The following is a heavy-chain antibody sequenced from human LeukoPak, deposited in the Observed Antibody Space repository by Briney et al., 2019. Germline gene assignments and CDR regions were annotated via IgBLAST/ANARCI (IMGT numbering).Heavy chain of an antibody. V-gene: IGHV3-7*01. CDR2: INQDGSEK. CDR1: GFTCSGYW. CDR3: ARVGGSGSYHFDY. D-gene: IGHD3-10*01. J-gene: IGHJ4*02. Sequence: HAGGSLRLSCAASGFTCSGYWMSWVRQAPGKGLEWVANINQDGSEKYYLDSVKGRFTISRDNAKNSLYLQMNSLTAEDTAMYYCARVGGSGSYHFDYWGQGTLVTVSS.